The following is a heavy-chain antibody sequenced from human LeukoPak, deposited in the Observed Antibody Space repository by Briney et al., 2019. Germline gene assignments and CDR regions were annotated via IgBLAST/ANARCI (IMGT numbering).Heavy chain of an antibody. V-gene: IGHV1-2*02. CDR1: GYTFTGSY. CDR3: ARSWRFCSGDSCYPIDY. J-gene: IGHJ4*02. Sequence: GASVKVSCKASGYTFTGSYMHWVRQAPGQGLEWMGWINPNSGGTNYAQKFRGRVTMTRDTSISTAYMELSRLRSDDTAVYYCARSWRFCSGDSCYPIDYWGQGTLVTVSS. CDR2: INPNSGGT. D-gene: IGHD2-15*01.